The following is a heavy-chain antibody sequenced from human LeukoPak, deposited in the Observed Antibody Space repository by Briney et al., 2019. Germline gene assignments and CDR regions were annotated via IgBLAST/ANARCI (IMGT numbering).Heavy chain of an antibody. Sequence: ASVKVSCKASGYTFTSYDINWVRQATGQGLEWMGWMNPNSGNSGYAQKFQGRVTMTRNTYISTAYMELSSLRSEDTAVYYCARGQDSSSWYDYWGQGTLVTVSS. V-gene: IGHV1-8*01. J-gene: IGHJ4*02. CDR3: ARGQDSSSWYDY. CDR2: MNPNSGNS. D-gene: IGHD6-13*01. CDR1: GYTFTSYD.